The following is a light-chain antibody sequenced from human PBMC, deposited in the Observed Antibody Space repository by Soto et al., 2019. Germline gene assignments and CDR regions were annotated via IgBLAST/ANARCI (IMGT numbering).Light chain of an antibody. J-gene: IGLJ1*01. V-gene: IGLV2-14*01. CDR1: SGDVGAYNC. CDR2: EVS. CDR3: FSFTTDWTHV. Sequence: QSVLTQPASVSGSPGQSITISCTGTSGDVGAYNCVSWFQQHPGKAPTLIISEVSNRPSGVSNRFSGSKSGNAASLTISGLQAEDEADYFCFSFTTDWTHVFGTGTKVTVL.